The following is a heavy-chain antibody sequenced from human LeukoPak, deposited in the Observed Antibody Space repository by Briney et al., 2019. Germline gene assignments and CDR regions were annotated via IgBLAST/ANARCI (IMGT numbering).Heavy chain of an antibody. J-gene: IGHJ4*02. CDR3: ARDSSDAYNPEPGY. V-gene: IGHV3-48*02. D-gene: IGHD5-24*01. CDR1: GGSISSYY. Sequence: ETLSLTCTVSGGSISSYYWSWIRQPPGKGLEWVSFISGMSSTIYYADSVKGRFTISRDNAKNSVYLQMNSLRDEDTAVYYCARDSSDAYNPEPGYWGQGTLVTVSS. CDR2: ISGMSSTI.